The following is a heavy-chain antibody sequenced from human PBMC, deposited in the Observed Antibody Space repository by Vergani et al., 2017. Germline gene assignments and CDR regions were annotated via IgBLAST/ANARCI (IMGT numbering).Heavy chain of an antibody. Sequence: QVQLLESGPGLLKPSETLSLTCSVSGYSITSGYYWAWIQQSPGEGLQWLTSIHNRGKTYHNPSLKSRVSVSLDTSKNRFSLNLTSVTATDTAVYYCARSQGEYWYFDLWGPGSLVTVSS. CDR2: IHNRGKT. D-gene: IGHD6-6*01. CDR1: GYSITSGYY. CDR3: ARSQGEYWYFDL. J-gene: IGHJ2*01. V-gene: IGHV4-38-2*01.